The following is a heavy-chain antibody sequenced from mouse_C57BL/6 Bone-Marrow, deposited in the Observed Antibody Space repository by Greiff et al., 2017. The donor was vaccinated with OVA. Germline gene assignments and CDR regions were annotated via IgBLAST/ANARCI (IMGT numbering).Heavy chain of an antibody. CDR1: GYTFTSYW. J-gene: IGHJ1*03. V-gene: IGHV1-53*01. Sequence: VQLQESGTELVKPGASVKLSCKASGYTFTSYWMHWVKQRPGQGLEWIGNINPSNGGTNYNEKFKSKATLTVDKSSSTAYMQLSSLTSEDSAVYYCARTGVVARGYFDVWGKGTPVTVSS. CDR2: INPSNGGT. D-gene: IGHD1-1*01. CDR3: ARTGVVARGYFDV.